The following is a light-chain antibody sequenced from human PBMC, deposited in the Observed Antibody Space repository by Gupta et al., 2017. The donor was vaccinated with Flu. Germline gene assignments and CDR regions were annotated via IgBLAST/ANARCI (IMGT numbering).Light chain of an antibody. Sequence: DIVMTQSPDSLAVSLGERAPINCRSSQSVLDGSTGRNYLAWYQQKPGQSPKLLIYWASTRESGVPDRFSGGGSGTDFTLTISSLQAEDVAVYYCHQYYSTPWTFGQGTKVEIK. V-gene: IGKV4-1*01. J-gene: IGKJ1*01. CDR3: HQYYSTPWT. CDR1: QSVLDGSTGRNY. CDR2: WAS.